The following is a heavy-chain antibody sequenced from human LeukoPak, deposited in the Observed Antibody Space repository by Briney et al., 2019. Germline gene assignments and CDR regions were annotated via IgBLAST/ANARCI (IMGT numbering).Heavy chain of an antibody. D-gene: IGHD2-21*02. Sequence: ASVKVSCKASGYTFTSYYMHWVRQAPGQGLEWMGIINPSGGSTSYAQKFQGRVTMTRDTSTSTVYMELSSLRSEDTAVYYCASAYCGGDCYSPEEEYYYYGMDVWGKGTTVTLSS. J-gene: IGHJ6*04. CDR2: INPSGGST. V-gene: IGHV1-46*01. CDR3: ASAYCGGDCYSPEEEYYYYGMDV. CDR1: GYTFTSYY.